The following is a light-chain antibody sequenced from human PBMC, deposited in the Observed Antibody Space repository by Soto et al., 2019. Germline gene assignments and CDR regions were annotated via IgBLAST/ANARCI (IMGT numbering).Light chain of an antibody. V-gene: IGLV2-14*01. CDR3: SSFTTSTLEV. Sequence: QSALTQPASVSGSPGQSITISCTGTSSDVGGYKYVSWYQQHPGKAPKLMIYELSNRPSGVSNRFSGSKSGNTASLTVSGLPAEDEADYYCSSFTTSTLEVFGTGTKGTVL. CDR2: ELS. J-gene: IGLJ1*01. CDR1: SSDVGGYKY.